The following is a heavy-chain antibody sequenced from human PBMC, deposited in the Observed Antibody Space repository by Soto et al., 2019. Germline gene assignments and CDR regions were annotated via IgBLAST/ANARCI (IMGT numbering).Heavy chain of an antibody. Sequence: SETLSLTCAVSGGSISSGGYSWSWIRQPPGKGLEWIGYICHSGSTYYNPSLKSRVTISVDRSKNQFSLKLSSVTAADTAVYYCARSGLEFDFDYWGQGTLVTVSS. J-gene: IGHJ4*02. D-gene: IGHD1-1*01. V-gene: IGHV4-30-2*01. CDR1: GGSISSGGYS. CDR3: ARSGLEFDFDY. CDR2: ICHSGST.